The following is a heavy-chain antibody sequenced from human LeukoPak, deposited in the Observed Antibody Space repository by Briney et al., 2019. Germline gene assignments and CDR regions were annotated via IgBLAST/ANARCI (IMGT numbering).Heavy chain of an antibody. D-gene: IGHD5-24*01. CDR3: TCMAKVRTVDL. Sequence: GGSLRLSCVVSGLVFNNAWMSWVRQAPGKGLEWVGRITDSGATDYAEPVKGRFTISRDNSISTFYLQMHSLETDDTAMYYCTCMAKVRTVDLWGQGALVTVSS. CDR2: ITDSGAT. J-gene: IGHJ5*02. CDR1: GLVFNNAW. V-gene: IGHV3-15*01.